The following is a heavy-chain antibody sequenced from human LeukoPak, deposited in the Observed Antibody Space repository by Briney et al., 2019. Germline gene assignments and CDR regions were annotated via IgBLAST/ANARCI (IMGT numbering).Heavy chain of an antibody. Sequence: ASVKVSCKPSGYTFTSYPMHWVRQAPGQRLEWMGWINAGNGNTKYSQKFQGRVTITRDTSTSTAYMELSSLRSEDTAVYYCARERYGSGANWLAPWGQGTLVTVSS. V-gene: IGHV1-3*01. CDR2: INAGNGNT. CDR1: GYTFTSYP. CDR3: ARERYGSGANWLAP. J-gene: IGHJ5*02. D-gene: IGHD3-10*01.